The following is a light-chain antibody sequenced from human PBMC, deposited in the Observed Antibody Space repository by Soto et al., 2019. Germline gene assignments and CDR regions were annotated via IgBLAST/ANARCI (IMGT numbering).Light chain of an antibody. V-gene: IGKV3-20*01. CDR1: QSVSSSY. CDR3: QQYGTSPWT. CDR2: GAS. Sequence: EIVLTQSPGTLSLSPGERATLSCRASQSVSSSYLAEYQQKPGQAPRLLIYGASSRATGIPDRCSGSGSGDYFTLTFSRLEPEDFAMYYCQQYGTSPWTFGQGTKVEIK. J-gene: IGKJ1*01.